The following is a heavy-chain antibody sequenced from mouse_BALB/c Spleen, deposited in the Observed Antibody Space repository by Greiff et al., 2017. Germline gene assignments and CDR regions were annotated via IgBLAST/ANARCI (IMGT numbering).Heavy chain of an antibody. J-gene: IGHJ4*01. CDR1: GYAFSSYY. V-gene: IGHV1S81*02. CDR3: TRKGVHYAMDY. CDR2: INPSNGGT. Sequence: VQLQQSGAELVRPGSSVKISCKASGYAFSSYYMYWVKQRPGQGLEWIGEINPSNGGTNFNEKFKSKATLTVDKSSSTAYMQLSSLTSEDSAVYYCTRKGVHYAMDYWGQGTSVTVSS.